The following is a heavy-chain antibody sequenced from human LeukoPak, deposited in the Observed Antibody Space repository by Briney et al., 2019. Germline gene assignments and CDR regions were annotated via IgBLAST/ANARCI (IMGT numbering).Heavy chain of an antibody. J-gene: IGHJ6*02. D-gene: IGHD4-11*01. CDR2: ISSSSSYI. CDR3: ARDLAVTTSYYYYYGMDV. CDR1: GFTFSSYS. Sequence: GGSLRLSCAASGFTFSSYSMNWVRRAPGKGLEWVSSISSSSSYIYYADSVKGRFTISRDNAKNSLYLQMNSLRAEDTAVYYCARDLAVTTSYYYYYGMDVWGQGTTVTVSS. V-gene: IGHV3-21*01.